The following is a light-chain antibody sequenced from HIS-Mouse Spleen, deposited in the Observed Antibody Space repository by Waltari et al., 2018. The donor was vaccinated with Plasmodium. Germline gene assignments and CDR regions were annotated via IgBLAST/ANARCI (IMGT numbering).Light chain of an antibody. CDR3: GTWDSSLSAGVV. J-gene: IGLJ2*01. CDR1: RSHLGNNY. CDR2: DNN. V-gene: IGLV1-51*01. Sequence: QSVLTPPPSVSAAPGPKVTISCPGSRSHLGNNYLSLYQQLPGTAPKLLIYDNNKRPSGIPDRFSGSKSGTSATLGITGLQTGDEADYYCGTWDSSLSAGVVFGGGTKLTVL.